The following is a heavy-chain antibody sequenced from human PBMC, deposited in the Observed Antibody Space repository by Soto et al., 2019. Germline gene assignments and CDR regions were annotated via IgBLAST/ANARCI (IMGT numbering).Heavy chain of an antibody. J-gene: IGHJ4*02. CDR1: GFTFSSYA. CDR2: ISSSSSYI. D-gene: IGHD3-3*02. V-gene: IGHV3-21*01. CDR3: ARDSKPSPFDY. Sequence: PGGSLRLSCAASGFTFSSYAMSWVRQAPGKGLEWVSSISSSSSYIYYADSVKGRFTISRDNAKNSLYLQMNSLRAEDTAVYYCARDSKPSPFDYWGQGTLVTVSS.